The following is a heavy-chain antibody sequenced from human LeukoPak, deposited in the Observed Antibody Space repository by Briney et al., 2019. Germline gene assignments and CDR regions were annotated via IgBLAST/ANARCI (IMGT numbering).Heavy chain of an antibody. Sequence: GGSLRLSCAASGFTFSNYAMTWVRQAPGKGLEWVSVISGSGGSTYYADSVKGRFSISRDNSKNTLYLQMNSLRAEDTAVYYCAKDYSGSYYYFDYWGQGTLVTVPS. CDR3: AKDYSGSYYYFDY. V-gene: IGHV3-23*01. J-gene: IGHJ4*02. D-gene: IGHD1-26*01. CDR2: ISGSGGST. CDR1: GFTFSNYA.